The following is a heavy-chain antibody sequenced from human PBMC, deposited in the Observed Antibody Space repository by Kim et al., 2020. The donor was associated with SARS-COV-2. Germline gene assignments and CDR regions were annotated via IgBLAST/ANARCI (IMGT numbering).Heavy chain of an antibody. Sequence: ASVKVSCKASGYTFTSYAMHWVRQAPGQRLEWMGWINAGNGNTKYSQKFQGRVTITRDTSASTAYMELSTLRSEDTAVYYCARDRALLRYFGRYYYYGMDVWGQGTTVTVSS. CDR2: INAGNGNT. V-gene: IGHV1-3*01. J-gene: IGHJ6*02. D-gene: IGHD3-9*01. CDR3: ARDRALLRYFGRYYYYGMDV. CDR1: GYTFTSYA.